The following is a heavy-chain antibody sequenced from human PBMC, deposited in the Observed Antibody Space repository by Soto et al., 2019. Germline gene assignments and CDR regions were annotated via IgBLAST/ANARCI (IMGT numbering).Heavy chain of an antibody. Sequence: QVQLQESGPGLVRPSQTLSLTCTFSGGPISSGNYYWSWIRQHPGKGLEWIGYIYFNGNTDYNSSLKSRITISVDTSKRQFSLKLRSVTAADTAVYYCARLMVATRNYNWFDPWGQGTLVTVSS. D-gene: IGHD5-12*01. J-gene: IGHJ5*02. V-gene: IGHV4-31*03. CDR1: GGPISSGNYY. CDR2: IYFNGNT. CDR3: ARLMVATRNYNWFDP.